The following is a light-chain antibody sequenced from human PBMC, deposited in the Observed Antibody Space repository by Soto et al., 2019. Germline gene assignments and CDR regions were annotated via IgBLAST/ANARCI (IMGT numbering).Light chain of an antibody. J-gene: IGLJ1*01. CDR3: QSYDRSLSGSF. Sequence: QSVLTQPPSASGTPGQTVIDSCSGSTSDIGTNAVNWFQHLPGTAPKLLIYTNNQRPSGVPDRFSGSKSGTSASLAISGLQSEDEADYYCQSYDRSLSGSFFGTGTKVTV. V-gene: IGLV1-44*01. CDR1: TSDIGTNA. CDR2: TNN.